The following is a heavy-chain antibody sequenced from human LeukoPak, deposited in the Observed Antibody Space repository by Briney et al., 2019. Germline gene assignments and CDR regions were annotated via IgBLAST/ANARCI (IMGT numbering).Heavy chain of an antibody. CDR1: GFTFSCYA. J-gene: IGHJ4*02. V-gene: IGHV3-23*01. D-gene: IGHD3-10*01. Sequence: PGGSLRLSCAASGFTFSCYAMSWVRQAPGKGLEWVSAISGSGGSTYYADSVKGRFTISRDNPKNTLYLQMNSLRAEDTAVYYCAKEPSTYGSGSYSCPDYWGQGTLVTVSS. CDR3: AKEPSTYGSGSYSCPDY. CDR2: ISGSGGST.